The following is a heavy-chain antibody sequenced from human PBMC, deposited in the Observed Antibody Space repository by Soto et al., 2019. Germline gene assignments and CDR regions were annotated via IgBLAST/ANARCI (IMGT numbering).Heavy chain of an antibody. CDR1: GFTFSSYW. J-gene: IGHJ4*02. D-gene: IGHD2-15*01. CDR2: IKQDGSEK. CDR3: ARGNIVVVVAATSLTDY. V-gene: IGHV3-7*03. Sequence: GGSLRLSCAASGFTFSSYWMSWVRQAPGKGLEWVANIKQDGSEKYYVDSVKGRFTISRDNAKNSLYLQMNSLRAEDTAVYYCARGNIVVVVAATSLTDYWGQGTLVTVSS.